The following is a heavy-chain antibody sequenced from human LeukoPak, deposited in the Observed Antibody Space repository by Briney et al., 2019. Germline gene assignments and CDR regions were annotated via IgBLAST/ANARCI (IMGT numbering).Heavy chain of an antibody. CDR2: INHSGST. Sequence: PSETLSLICAVYGGSFSGYYWSWIRQPPGKGLEWIGEINHSGSTNYNPSLKSRVTISVDTSKNQFSLKLSSVTAADTAVYYCARGPRWFDPWGQGTLVTVSS. J-gene: IGHJ5*02. V-gene: IGHV4-34*01. CDR3: ARGPRWFDP. CDR1: GGSFSGYY.